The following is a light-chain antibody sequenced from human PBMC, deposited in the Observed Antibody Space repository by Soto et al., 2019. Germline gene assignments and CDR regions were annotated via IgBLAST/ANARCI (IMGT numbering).Light chain of an antibody. CDR2: EVT. CDR1: SSDVGGYNY. CDR3: TSYRRPVSWV. Sequence: QSALTQPASVSGSPGQSITISCTGTSSDVGGYNYVSWFQQHPGKAPKLLIYEVTNRPSGVSNRFSGSKSGNTASLTISGLQAEDEGDYYCTSYRRPVSWVFGGGTKLTVL. V-gene: IGLV2-14*01. J-gene: IGLJ3*02.